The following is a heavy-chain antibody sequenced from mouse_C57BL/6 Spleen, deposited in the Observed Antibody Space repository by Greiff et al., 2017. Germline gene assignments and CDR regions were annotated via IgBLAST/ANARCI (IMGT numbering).Heavy chain of an antibody. Sequence: EVQLVESGPGLVKPSQSLSLTCSVTGYSITSGYYWNWIRQFPGNKLEWMGYISYDGSNNYNPSLKNRISITRDTSKNQFFLKLNSVTTEDTATYYCARDDYRYFDVWGTGTTVTVSS. CDR2: ISYDGSN. CDR1: GYSITSGYY. J-gene: IGHJ1*03. CDR3: ARDDYRYFDV. V-gene: IGHV3-6*01.